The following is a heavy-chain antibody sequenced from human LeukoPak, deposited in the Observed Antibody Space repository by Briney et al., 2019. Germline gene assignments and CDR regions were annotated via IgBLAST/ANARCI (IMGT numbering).Heavy chain of an antibody. J-gene: IGHJ4*02. V-gene: IGHV3-7*04. CDR1: GFAFSSYW. Sequence: GGSLRLSCAASGFAFSSYWMSWVRQAPGKGLGWVANIKEDGSEKDYVDSVKGRFTISRDNVKNSLYLQMNSLRAEDTAVYYCARDLPGYSGYDYDYWGQGTLVTVSS. CDR2: IKEDGSEK. CDR3: ARDLPGYSGYDYDY. D-gene: IGHD5-12*01.